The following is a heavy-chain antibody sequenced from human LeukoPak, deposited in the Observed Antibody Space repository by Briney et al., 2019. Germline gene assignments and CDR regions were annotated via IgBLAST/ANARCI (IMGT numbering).Heavy chain of an antibody. J-gene: IGHJ4*02. CDR1: GFTFSSYA. CDR3: ASISRSLEYFDY. Sequence: GGSPRLSCAASGFTFSSYAMHWVRQAPGKGLEWVAVISYDGSNKYYADSVKGRFTISRDNSKNTLYLQMNSLRAEDTAVYYCASISRSLEYFDYWGQGTLVTVSS. D-gene: IGHD2-2*01. CDR2: ISYDGSNK. V-gene: IGHV3-30*14.